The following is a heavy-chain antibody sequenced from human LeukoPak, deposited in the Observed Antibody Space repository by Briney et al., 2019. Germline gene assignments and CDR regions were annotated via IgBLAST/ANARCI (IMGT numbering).Heavy chain of an antibody. CDR2: INPNSGGT. D-gene: IGHD5-18*01. V-gene: IGHV1-2*02. CDR1: GYTFTGYY. Sequence: GASVKVSCKASGYTFTGYYMHWVRQAPGQGLEWMGWINPNSGGTNYAQKFQGRVTMTRDTSISTAYMELSRLRSDDTAVYYCARSTAMVNGIYYYYYMDVWGKGTTVTVSS. J-gene: IGHJ6*03. CDR3: ARSTAMVNGIYYYYYMDV.